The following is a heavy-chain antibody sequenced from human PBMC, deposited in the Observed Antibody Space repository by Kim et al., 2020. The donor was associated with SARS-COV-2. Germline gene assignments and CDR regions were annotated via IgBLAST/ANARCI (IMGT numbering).Heavy chain of an antibody. Sequence: SVKGRFTISRDNSKNTLYLQMNSLRAEDTAVYYCAKEADFWSGYYHFDYWGQGTLVTVSS. V-gene: IGHV3-30*02. J-gene: IGHJ4*02. CDR3: AKEADFWSGYYHFDY. D-gene: IGHD3-3*01.